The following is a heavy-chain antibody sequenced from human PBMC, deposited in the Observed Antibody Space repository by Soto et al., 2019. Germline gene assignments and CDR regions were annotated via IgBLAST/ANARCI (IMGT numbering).Heavy chain of an antibody. CDR1: GGSTSSSSYY. J-gene: IGHJ4*02. Sequence: SETLSLTCTVSGGSTSSSSYYWGWIRQTPGEGLEWIGSIYYSGTTNYNPSLKSRVSISVDTSKNQFSLRLSSVTAVDTAIYYCARLRGYCSGGSCYHFDCWGQGTLVTVSS. D-gene: IGHD2-15*01. CDR3: ARLRGYCSGGSCYHFDC. CDR2: IYYSGTT. V-gene: IGHV4-39*01.